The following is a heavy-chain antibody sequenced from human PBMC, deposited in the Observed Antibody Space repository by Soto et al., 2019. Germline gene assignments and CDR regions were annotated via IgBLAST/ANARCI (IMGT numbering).Heavy chain of an antibody. Sequence: ETLCVTCAGYGGSFSGYYWSWIRQPPGKGLEWIGEINHSGSTNYNPSLKSRVTISVDTSKNQFSLKLSSVTAADTAVYYCARGHIRYGSGSFLYSNGMDVWGKWTTVSGS. CDR1: GGSFSGYY. J-gene: IGHJ6*04. V-gene: IGHV4-34*01. CDR3: ARGHIRYGSGSFLYSNGMDV. CDR2: INHSGST. D-gene: IGHD3-10*01.